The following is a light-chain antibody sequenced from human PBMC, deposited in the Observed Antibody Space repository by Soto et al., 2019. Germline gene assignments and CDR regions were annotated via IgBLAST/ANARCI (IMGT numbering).Light chain of an antibody. V-gene: IGKV3-20*01. J-gene: IGKJ5*01. CDR3: QHYGTSPGT. Sequence: TVMPQSLVTLSVSPGERATLSCRASQSVSSSYLAWYQQKPGQAPRLLIYGASSRATGIPDRFSGSGSGTDFTLTISRLEPEDFVVYYCQHYGTSPGTFGQGTRLEIK. CDR1: QSVSSSY. CDR2: GAS.